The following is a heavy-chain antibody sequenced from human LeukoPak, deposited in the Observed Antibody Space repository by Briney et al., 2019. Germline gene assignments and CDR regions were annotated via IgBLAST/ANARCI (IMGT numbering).Heavy chain of an antibody. Sequence: GGTLRLSCAASGFPFSSYGMSWVRQAPGKWLEWVSAISGSGGTTDYADSVKGRFTISRDNSKNTLYLQMNSLRAEDTAVYYCAKDQGSSTWYRMGFDYWGQGTLVTVSS. J-gene: IGHJ4*02. CDR3: AKDQGSSTWYRMGFDY. CDR1: GFPFSSYG. D-gene: IGHD6-13*01. V-gene: IGHV3-23*01. CDR2: ISGSGGTT.